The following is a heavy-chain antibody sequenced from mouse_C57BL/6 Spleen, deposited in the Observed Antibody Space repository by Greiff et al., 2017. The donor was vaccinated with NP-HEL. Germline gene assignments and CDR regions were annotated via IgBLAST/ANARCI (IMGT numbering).Heavy chain of an antibody. D-gene: IGHD2-1*01. V-gene: IGHV1-15*01. CDR3: TRGGYGNWYFDV. CDR2: IDPETGGT. CDR1: GYTFTDYE. Sequence: QVQLKESGAELVRPGASVTLSCKASGYTFTDYEMHWVKQTPVHGLEWIGAIDPETGGTAYNQKFKGKAILTADKSSSTAYMELRSLTSEDSAVYYCTRGGYGNWYFDVWGTGTTVTVSS. J-gene: IGHJ1*03.